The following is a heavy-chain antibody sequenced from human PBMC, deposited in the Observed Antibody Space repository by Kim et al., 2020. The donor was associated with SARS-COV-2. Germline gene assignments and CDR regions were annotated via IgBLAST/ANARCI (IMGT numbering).Heavy chain of an antibody. Sequence: GGSLRLSCAASGFTFTNYWMTWVRQAPGKGLEWLANIKQDGSVKYYVDSLKGRFTISRDNPKNSLYLQMYSLRAEDTALYYCARIGYSSSSLDYWGQGTLLTVCS. J-gene: IGHJ4*02. CDR2: IKQDGSVK. D-gene: IGHD6-6*01. CDR1: GFTFTNYW. CDR3: ARIGYSSSSLDY. V-gene: IGHV3-7*01.